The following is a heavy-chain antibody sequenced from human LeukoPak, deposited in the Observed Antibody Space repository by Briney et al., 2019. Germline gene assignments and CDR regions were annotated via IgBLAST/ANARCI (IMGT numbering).Heavy chain of an antibody. CDR3: ARSHSLYYGPYMDV. Sequence: SETLSLTCDVSGYSINSGYYWAWILQPPGKGLEWIGSIYHSGNTYQSPSLKSRVTISLDTSKNQFSLNLHSVTAADTAVYYCARSHSLYYGPYMDVWGKGTTIIVSS. J-gene: IGHJ6*03. CDR2: IYHSGNT. CDR1: GYSINSGYY. D-gene: IGHD3-10*01. V-gene: IGHV4-38-2*01.